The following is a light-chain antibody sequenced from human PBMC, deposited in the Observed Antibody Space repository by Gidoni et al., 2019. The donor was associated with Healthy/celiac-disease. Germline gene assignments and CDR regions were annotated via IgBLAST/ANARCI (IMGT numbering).Light chain of an antibody. CDR2: RNN. CDR3: AAWDDSLSGVV. V-gene: IGLV1-47*01. Sequence: QSVLTQPPPASGTPGQRVTISCSGSSSNIGSNYVSWYQQLPGTAPKLLIYRNNQRPSGVPDRFSGSKSGTSASLAICGLRSEDEADYYCAAWDDSLSGVVFGGGTKLTVL. J-gene: IGLJ2*01. CDR1: SSNIGSNY.